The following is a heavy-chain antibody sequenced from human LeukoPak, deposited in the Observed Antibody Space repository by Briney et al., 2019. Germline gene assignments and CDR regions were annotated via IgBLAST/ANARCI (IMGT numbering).Heavy chain of an antibody. Sequence: ASVKVSCKASGYTFTGYYMHWVRQAPGQGLEWMGWINPNSGGTNYAQKFQGWVTMTRDTSISTAYVELSRLRSDDTAVYYCARGDRIAVAGTPLPFDYWGQGTLVTVSS. CDR2: INPNSGGT. CDR1: GYTFTGYY. CDR3: ARGDRIAVAGTPLPFDY. D-gene: IGHD6-19*01. J-gene: IGHJ4*02. V-gene: IGHV1-2*04.